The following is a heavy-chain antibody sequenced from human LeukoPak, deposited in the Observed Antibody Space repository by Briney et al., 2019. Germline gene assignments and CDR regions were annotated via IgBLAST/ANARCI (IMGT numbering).Heavy chain of an antibody. D-gene: IGHD3-9*01. CDR1: GVSITLYY. CDR2: ISNSGS. CDR3: ARGNYDILSDYSLYSPRGGFDH. V-gene: IGHV4-59*01. Sequence: SETLSLTCTVSGVSITLYYWTWIRQSPKKGLEWIGGISNSGSNYNPSLSSRLTISTDTSKNHFSLRLTSVSAADTAVYYCARGNYDILSDYSLYSPRGGFDHWGQGILVTVSS. J-gene: IGHJ4*02.